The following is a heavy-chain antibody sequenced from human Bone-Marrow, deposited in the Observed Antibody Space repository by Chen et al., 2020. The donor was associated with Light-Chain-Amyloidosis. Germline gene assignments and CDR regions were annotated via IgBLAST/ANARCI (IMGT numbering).Heavy chain of an antibody. V-gene: IGHV5-51*01. J-gene: IGHJ4*02. D-gene: IGHD2-21*01. CDR2: IYPDDSDA. CDR3: ARRRDGYNFDY. Sequence: GEXLKISCXGSGYTFPNYWIGWVRQMPGKGLEWMGVIYPDDSDARYSPSFEGQXXXXXXXXXXXXXXXXXXXXASDTAMYYCARRRDGYNFDYWGQGTLVTVSS. CDR1: GYTFPNYW.